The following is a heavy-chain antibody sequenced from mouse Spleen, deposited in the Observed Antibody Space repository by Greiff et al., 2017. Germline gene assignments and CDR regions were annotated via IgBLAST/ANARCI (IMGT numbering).Heavy chain of an antibody. D-gene: IGHD1-1*01. CDR2: IWSDGST. J-gene: IGHJ4*01. Sequence: VKLMESGPGLVAPSQSLSITCTISGFSLTSYGVHWVRQPPGKGLEWLVVIWSDGSTTYNSALKSRLSISKDNSKSQVFLKMNSLQTDDTAMYYCARHPYYGSPMDYWGQGTSVTVSS. V-gene: IGHV2-6-1*01. CDR1: GFSLTSYG. CDR3: ARHPYYGSPMDY.